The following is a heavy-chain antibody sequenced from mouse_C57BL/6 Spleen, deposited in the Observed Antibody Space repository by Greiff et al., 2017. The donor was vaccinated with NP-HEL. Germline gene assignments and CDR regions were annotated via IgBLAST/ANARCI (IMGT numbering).Heavy chain of an antibody. CDR3: TRWRQPFDY. D-gene: IGHD3-2*01. V-gene: IGHV1-59*01. CDR2: IDPSDSYT. CDR1: GYTFTSYW. Sequence: QVQLQQPGAELVRPGTSVKLSCKASGYTFTSYWMHWVKQRPGQGLEWIGVIDPSDSYTNYNQKFKGKATLTVDTSSSTAYMELRSLTSEDSAVYYCTRWRQPFDYWGQGTTLTVSS. J-gene: IGHJ2*01.